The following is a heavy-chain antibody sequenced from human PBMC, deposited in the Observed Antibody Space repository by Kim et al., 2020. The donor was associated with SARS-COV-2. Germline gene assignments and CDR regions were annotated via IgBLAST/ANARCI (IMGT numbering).Heavy chain of an antibody. CDR1: GFIFNNCG. CDR3: ARDRSGHNFYGYYGMDV. D-gene: IGHD5-12*01. V-gene: IGHV3-33*05. Sequence: GGSLRLSCAASGFIFNNCGMQWVRQAPGKGLEWVAVISFDGGNKYYGDSVKGRFSVSRDNSKNTVYLQMNSLRAEDTAVYYCARDRSGHNFYGYYGMDVWGQGTTVTVS. CDR2: ISFDGGNK. J-gene: IGHJ6*02.